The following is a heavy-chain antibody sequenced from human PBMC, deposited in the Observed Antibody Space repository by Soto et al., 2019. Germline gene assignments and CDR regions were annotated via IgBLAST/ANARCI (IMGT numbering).Heavy chain of an antibody. J-gene: IGHJ3*02. CDR1: GGSISSSSYY. D-gene: IGHD2-8*02. CDR2: IYYSGST. CDR3: ARHRLSGVNWGTYAFDI. V-gene: IGHV4-39*01. Sequence: SETLSLTCTVSGGSISSSSYYWGWIRQPPGKGLEWIGSIYYSGSTYYNPSLKSRVTISVDTSKNQFSLKLSSVTAADTAVYYCARHRLSGVNWGTYAFDIWGQGTMVTV.